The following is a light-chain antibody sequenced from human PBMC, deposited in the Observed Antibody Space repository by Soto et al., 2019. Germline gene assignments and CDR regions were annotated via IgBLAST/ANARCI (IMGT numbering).Light chain of an antibody. CDR3: QQYNNWPWT. V-gene: IGKV3-15*01. CDR2: GAS. CDR1: QSVSSSY. J-gene: IGKJ1*01. Sequence: GHRASLSCRASQSVSSSYLAWYQQKHGQAPRLLIYGASTRDTGIPARFSGSGSGTEFTLTISRLQSEDLKLYFCQQYNNWPWTFGQGTKVDIK.